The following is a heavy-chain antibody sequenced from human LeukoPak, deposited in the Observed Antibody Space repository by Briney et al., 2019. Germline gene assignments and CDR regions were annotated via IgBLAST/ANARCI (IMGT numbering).Heavy chain of an antibody. CDR1: GFTFRSYS. J-gene: IGHJ4*02. Sequence: GGSLRLSCAASGFTFRSYSMNWVRQAPGKGLEWVSAIDPSSTYIYYADSVKGRFTISRDNSKNTLYLQMNSLRADDTAVYYCARRVTGSSGWLFDYWGQGTLVTVSS. CDR2: IDPSSTYI. V-gene: IGHV3-21*04. CDR3: ARRVTGSSGWLFDY. D-gene: IGHD6-19*01.